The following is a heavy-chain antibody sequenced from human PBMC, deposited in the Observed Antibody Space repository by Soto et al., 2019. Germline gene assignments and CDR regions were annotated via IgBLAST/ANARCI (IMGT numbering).Heavy chain of an antibody. Sequence: SETLSLTCTVSGGSISSSSYYWGWIRQPPGKGLEWIGSIYYSGSTYYNPSLKSRVTISVDTSKNQFSLKLSSVTAADTAVYYCARHPGYCSGGSCSVTYYYFDYWGQGTLVTVSS. CDR2: IYYSGST. V-gene: IGHV4-39*01. D-gene: IGHD2-15*01. J-gene: IGHJ4*02. CDR1: GGSISSSSYY. CDR3: ARHPGYCSGGSCSVTYYYFDY.